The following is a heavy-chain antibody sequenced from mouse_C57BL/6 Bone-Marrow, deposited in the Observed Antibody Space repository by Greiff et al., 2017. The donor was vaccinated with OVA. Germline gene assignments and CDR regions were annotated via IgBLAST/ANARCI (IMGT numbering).Heavy chain of an antibody. Sequence: EVQLQQSGPELVKPGASVKIPCKASGYTFTDYNMDWVKQSHGKSLEWIGDINPNNGGTIYNQKFKGKATLTVDKSSSTAYMELRSLTSEDTAVYYCARGKGITTVEGYFDVWGTGTTVTVSS. CDR1: GYTFTDYN. J-gene: IGHJ1*03. CDR2: INPNNGGT. V-gene: IGHV1-18*01. CDR3: ARGKGITTVEGYFDV. D-gene: IGHD1-1*01.